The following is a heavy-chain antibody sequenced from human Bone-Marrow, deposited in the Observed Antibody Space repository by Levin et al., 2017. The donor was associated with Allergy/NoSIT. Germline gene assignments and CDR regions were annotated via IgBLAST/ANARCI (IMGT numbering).Heavy chain of an antibody. CDR3: VKEGAIVGAIGHGMDV. CDR1: AFPFSNYV. D-gene: IGHD1-26*01. V-gene: IGHV3-23*01. J-gene: IGHJ6*02. Sequence: GGSLRLSCAASAFPFSNYVMSWVRQAPGKGLEWVSAISASGTSTYYADSVKGRFTISRDNSKNTLLLIIHKLRAADTAVYYCVKEGAIVGAIGHGMDVWGQGTTVTVSS. CDR2: ISASGTST.